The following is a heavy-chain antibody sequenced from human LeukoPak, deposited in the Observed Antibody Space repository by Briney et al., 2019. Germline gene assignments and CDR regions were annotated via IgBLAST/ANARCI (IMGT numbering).Heavy chain of an antibody. CDR2: ISYDGSNK. V-gene: IGHV3-30*04. Sequence: GGSLRLPRAAPGFTFRSYAKHWVRQAPGKGVGGVAVISYDGSNKYSADSVKGRFTISRDNSKNTLYLQMNSLRAEDTAVYYCARDGDYLMRGYFDYWGQGTLVTVSS. D-gene: IGHD4-11*01. CDR1: GFTFRSYA. J-gene: IGHJ4*02. CDR3: ARDGDYLMRGYFDY.